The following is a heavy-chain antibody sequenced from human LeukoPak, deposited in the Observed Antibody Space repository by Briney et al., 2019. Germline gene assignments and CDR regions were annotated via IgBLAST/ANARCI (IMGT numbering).Heavy chain of an antibody. CDR2: ISGSGGST. J-gene: IGHJ6*03. CDR1: GFTFSSYG. Sequence: GGSLRLSCAASGFTFSSYGMHWVRQAPGKGLEWVSAISGSGGSTYYADSVKGRFIISRDNSKNTLFLQVDSLRAEDTAVYYRAKSPYDFWSGYYYYYMDVWGKGTTVTVSS. D-gene: IGHD3-3*01. V-gene: IGHV3-23*01. CDR3: AKSPYDFWSGYYYYYMDV.